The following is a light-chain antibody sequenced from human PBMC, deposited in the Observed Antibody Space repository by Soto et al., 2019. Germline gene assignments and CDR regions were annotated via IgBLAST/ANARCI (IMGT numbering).Light chain of an antibody. CDR2: DVS. V-gene: IGKV1-13*02. CDR3: QQYNTFWT. J-gene: IGKJ1*01. Sequence: AIQLTQSPSSLSAFVGDRVTITCRASQGIRSDLGWYQQKPGKAPKLLIYDVSSLESGVPSRFSGSGSGTEFTLTISSLQPDDSATYYCQQYNTFWTFGQGTKVEIK. CDR1: QGIRSD.